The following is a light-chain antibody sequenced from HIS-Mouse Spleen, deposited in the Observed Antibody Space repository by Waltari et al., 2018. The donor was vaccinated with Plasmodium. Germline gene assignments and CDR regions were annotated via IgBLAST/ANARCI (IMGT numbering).Light chain of an antibody. J-gene: IGKJ1*01. CDR1: QSIGSW. Sequence: DIQMTQSPSTLSASVGDRVTITCRASQSIGSWLAWYQQKPGKAPKLLIYKASSLESGVPSRFSGSGSGTEFTLTISSLQPDDFATYDCQQYNSYSPLTFGQGTKVEIK. CDR2: KAS. V-gene: IGKV1-5*03. CDR3: QQYNSYSPLT.